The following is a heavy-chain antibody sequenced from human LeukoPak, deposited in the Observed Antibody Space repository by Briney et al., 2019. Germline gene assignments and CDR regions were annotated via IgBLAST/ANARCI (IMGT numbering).Heavy chain of an antibody. Sequence: SETLSLTCTVSGGSFSSYYWSWIRQPPGKGLEWIGYIYYSGSTNYNPSLKSRDTISVDTSKNQFSLKLSSVTAADTAVYYCARDSGSYYDVLTGYFEASSFDYWGQGTLVTVSS. D-gene: IGHD3-9*01. CDR3: ARDSGSYYDVLTGYFEASSFDY. V-gene: IGHV4-59*01. J-gene: IGHJ4*02. CDR1: GGSFSSYY. CDR2: IYYSGST.